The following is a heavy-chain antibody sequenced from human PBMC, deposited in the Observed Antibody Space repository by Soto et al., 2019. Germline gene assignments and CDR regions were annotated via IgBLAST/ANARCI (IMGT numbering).Heavy chain of an antibody. V-gene: IGHV4-4*02. D-gene: IGHD3-9*01. CDR2: IYHSGST. Sequence: PSETLSLTCAVSGGSISSSNWWSWVRQPPGKGLEWIGEIYHSGSTNYNPSLKSRVTISVDKSKNQFSLKLSSVTAADTAVYYCARRSDTYYDILTGYFDYWGQGTLVT. CDR3: ARRSDTYYDILTGYFDY. J-gene: IGHJ4*02. CDR1: GGSISSSNW.